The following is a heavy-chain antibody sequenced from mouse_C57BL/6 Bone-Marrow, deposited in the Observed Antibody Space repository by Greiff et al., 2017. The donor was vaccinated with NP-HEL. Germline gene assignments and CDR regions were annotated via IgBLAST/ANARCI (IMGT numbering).Heavy chain of an antibody. CDR1: GYTFTSYW. D-gene: IGHD3-2*02. Sequence: VQLQQPGAELVKPGASVKLSCKASGYTFTSYWMHWVKQRPGQGLEWIGMIHPNSGSTNYNEKFKSKATLTVDKSSSTAYMQLSSLTSEDSAVYYCASSGYCWFAYWGQGTLVTVSA. V-gene: IGHV1-64*01. CDR2: IHPNSGST. CDR3: ASSGYCWFAY. J-gene: IGHJ3*01.